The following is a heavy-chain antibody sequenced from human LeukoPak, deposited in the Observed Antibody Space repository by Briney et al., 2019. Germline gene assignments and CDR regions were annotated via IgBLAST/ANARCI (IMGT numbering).Heavy chain of an antibody. CDR3: AKDQAREDYYGSGSYQGIDY. D-gene: IGHD3-10*01. Sequence: GGSLRLSCAASGFTLDDYTMHWVRQAPGKGLEWVSLISWDGGSTYYADSVKGRFTISRDNSKNSLYLQMNSLRTEDTALYYCAKDQAREDYYGSGSYQGIDYWGQGTLVTVSS. CDR1: GFTLDDYT. CDR2: ISWDGGST. J-gene: IGHJ4*02. V-gene: IGHV3-43*01.